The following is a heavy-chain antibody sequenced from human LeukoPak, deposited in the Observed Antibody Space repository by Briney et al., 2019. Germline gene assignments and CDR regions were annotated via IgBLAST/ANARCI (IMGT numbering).Heavy chain of an antibody. CDR1: GFTFSSYA. CDR2: ISGSGGST. J-gene: IGHJ4*02. Sequence: PGGSLRLSCAASGFTFSSYAMSWVRQAPGKGLEWVSAISGSGGSTYYADSVKGRFTISRDNSKNTLYLQMNSLRAGDTAVYYCANLEGSGLSFDYWGQGTLVTVSS. CDR3: ANLEGSGLSFDY. V-gene: IGHV3-23*01. D-gene: IGHD5-12*01.